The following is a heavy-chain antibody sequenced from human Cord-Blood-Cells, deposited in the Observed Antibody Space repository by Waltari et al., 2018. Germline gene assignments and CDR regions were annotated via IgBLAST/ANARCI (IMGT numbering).Heavy chain of an antibody. CDR1: GGSISSYY. V-gene: IGHV4-4*07. CDR2: IYTSGST. J-gene: IGHJ6*03. D-gene: IGHD3-10*01. CDR3: ARESRNVLLWFGELTYYYYMDV. Sequence: QVQLQESGPGLVKPSETLSLTCTVSGGSISSYYWSWIRQPAGKGLEWIGRIYTSGSTNYNPSLKSRVTMSVDTSKNQFSLKLSSVTAADMAVYYCARESRNVLLWFGELTYYYYMDVWGKGTTVTVSS.